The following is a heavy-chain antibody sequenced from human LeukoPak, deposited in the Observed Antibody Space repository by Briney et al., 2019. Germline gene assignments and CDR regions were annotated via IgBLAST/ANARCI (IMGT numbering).Heavy chain of an antibody. CDR1: GGSISSXX. V-gene: IGHV4-59*01. Sequence: TSETLSLTCXVSGGSISSXXXXXXXQRXGKXLEXIGYIYYXGSTNYNXXLKSRVXISVDXXKNQFSLKLSSVTAADTAVYYCARSSSGWYAVFDYWGQGTLVTVSS. CDR3: ARSSSGWYAVFDY. D-gene: IGHD6-19*01. J-gene: IGHJ4*02. CDR2: IYYXGST.